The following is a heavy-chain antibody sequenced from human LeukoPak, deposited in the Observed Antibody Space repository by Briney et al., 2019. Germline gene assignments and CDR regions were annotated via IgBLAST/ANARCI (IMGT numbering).Heavy chain of an antibody. CDR1: GGSISSGGYS. J-gene: IGHJ4*02. D-gene: IGHD4-17*01. Sequence: PSQTLSPTCAVSGGSISSGGYSWSWIRQPPGKGLEWIVYIYHKGSNYYNPSLKSRITISVDQSKNQFPLKLSSVTAADTAVYYCGGGKGMKTVTTGGNWGQGTLVTVCS. CDR3: GGGKGMKTVTTGGN. CDR2: IYHKGSN. V-gene: IGHV4-30-2*05.